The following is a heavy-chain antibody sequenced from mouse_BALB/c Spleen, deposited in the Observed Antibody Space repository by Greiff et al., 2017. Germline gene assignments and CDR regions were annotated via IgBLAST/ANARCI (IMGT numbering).Heavy chain of an antibody. D-gene: IGHD2-2*01. CDR3: ARQGFYGYEDAMDY. Sequence: EVKLMESGGGLVKPGGSLKLSCAASGFTFSSYAMSWVRQTPEKRLEWVATISSGGSYTYYPDSVKGRFTISRDNAKNTLYLQMSSLRSEDTAMYYCARQGFYGYEDAMDYWGQGTSVTVSS. V-gene: IGHV5-9-3*01. J-gene: IGHJ4*01. CDR2: ISSGGSYT. CDR1: GFTFSSYA.